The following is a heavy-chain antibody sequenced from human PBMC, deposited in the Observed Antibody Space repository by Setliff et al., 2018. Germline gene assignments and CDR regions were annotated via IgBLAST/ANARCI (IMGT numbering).Heavy chain of an antibody. V-gene: IGHV1-18*01. CDR2: ISTRNDDT. CDR3: ASFVDTAMVAGFY. D-gene: IGHD5-18*01. J-gene: IGHJ4*02. CDR1: GYIFTRYR. Sequence: ASVKVSCKASGYIFTRYRITWVRQSPGQGLEWMGWISTRNDDTGYAQKFKGRVTLTTDTPTNTAYMELRSLRSDDTAVYYCASFVDTAMVAGFYWGQGTLVTVSS.